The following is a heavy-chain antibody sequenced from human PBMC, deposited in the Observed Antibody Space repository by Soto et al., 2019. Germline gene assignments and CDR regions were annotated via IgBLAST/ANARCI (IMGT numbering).Heavy chain of an antibody. J-gene: IGHJ4*02. CDR1: GFTFSTFA. CDR3: ATKFRSYFDH. V-gene: IGHV3-23*01. CDR2: VGDDGFRT. Sequence: GGSLRLSCVASGFTFSTFAMTWVRQTPGKGLEWVATVGDDGFRTNVADSVKGRFIISRDNSKDTLSLEMSSLRVEDTGIYYCATKFRSYFDHWGPGVRVTVSS.